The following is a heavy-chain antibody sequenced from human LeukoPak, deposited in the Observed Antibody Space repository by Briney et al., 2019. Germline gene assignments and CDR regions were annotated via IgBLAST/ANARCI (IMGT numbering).Heavy chain of an antibody. Sequence: SETLSLTCTVSGGSISSSSYYWGWIRQPPEKGLEWIGEINHSGSTNYNPSLKSRVTISVDTSKNQFSLKLSSVTAADTAVYYCASVRKGYCSSTSCYAKGYYYYYMDVWGKGTTVTISS. CDR1: GGSISSSSYY. CDR3: ASVRKGYCSSTSCYAKGYYYYYMDV. J-gene: IGHJ6*03. V-gene: IGHV4-39*07. D-gene: IGHD2-2*01. CDR2: INHSGST.